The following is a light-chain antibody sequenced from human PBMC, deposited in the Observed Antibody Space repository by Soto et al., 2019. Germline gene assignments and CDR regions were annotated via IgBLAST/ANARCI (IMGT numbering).Light chain of an antibody. V-gene: IGLV2-11*01. CDR3: CSYAGSYSWV. CDR2: DVS. J-gene: IGLJ3*02. Sequence: QSALTQPRSVSGSPGQSVTISCTGTSSDVGGYNYVSWYQQHPGMAPQLMIYDVSKRPSGVPDRFSGSKSGNTASLTISGLQAEDEADYYCCSYAGSYSWVFGGGTKVTVL. CDR1: SSDVGGYNY.